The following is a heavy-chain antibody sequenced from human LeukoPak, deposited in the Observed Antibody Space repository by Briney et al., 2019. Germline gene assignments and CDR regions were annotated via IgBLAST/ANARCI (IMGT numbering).Heavy chain of an antibody. V-gene: IGHV1-8*01. CDR2: MNSNSGNT. J-gene: IGHJ4*02. CDR3: ARGRHSSGWYVDY. Sequence: ASVKVSCKASGYTFTSYDINWVRQATAQGLEWMGWMNSNSGNTGYAQKFQGRVTMTRNTSIGTAYMELSSLRSEDTAVYYCARGRHSSGWYVDYWGQGTLVTVSS. D-gene: IGHD6-19*01. CDR1: GYTFTSYD.